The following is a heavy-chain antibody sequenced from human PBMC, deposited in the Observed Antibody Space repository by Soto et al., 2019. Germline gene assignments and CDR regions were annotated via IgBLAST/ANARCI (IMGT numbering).Heavy chain of an antibody. D-gene: IGHD3-3*01. CDR2: IYHSGST. J-gene: IGHJ4*02. Sequence: QLQLQESGSGLVKPSQTLSLTCAVSGGSISSGGYSWSWIRQPPGKGLEWIGYIYHSGSTYYNPSLKRRVTISVDRSKNQFSLKRSSVTAADTAVYYCARVAYDFWSGYPIGSKYFDYWGQGTLVTVSS. V-gene: IGHV4-30-2*01. CDR1: GGSISSGGYS. CDR3: ARVAYDFWSGYPIGSKYFDY.